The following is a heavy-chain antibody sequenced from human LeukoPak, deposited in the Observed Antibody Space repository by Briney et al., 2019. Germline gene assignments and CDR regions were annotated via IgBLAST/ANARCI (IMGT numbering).Heavy chain of an antibody. V-gene: IGHV3-7*03. CDR3: ARDSTVRGVNHFDY. J-gene: IGHJ4*02. D-gene: IGHD3-10*01. CDR1: GFTFSSYW. Sequence: GGSLRLSCAASGFTFSSYWMSWVRQAPGKGLEWVANIKQDGSEKYYVDSVKGRFTISRDNAKNSLYLQMNSLRAEDTAVYYCARDSTVRGVNHFDYWGQGTLVTVSS. CDR2: IKQDGSEK.